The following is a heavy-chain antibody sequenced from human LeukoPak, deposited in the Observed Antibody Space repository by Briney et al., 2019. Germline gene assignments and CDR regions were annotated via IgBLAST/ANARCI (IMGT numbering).Heavy chain of an antibody. J-gene: IGHJ4*02. V-gene: IGHV7-4-1*02. CDR1: GYTFTSYA. CDR2: TNTNTGNP. CDR3: ARGGIGYCSGGSCYGDY. Sequence: ASVKVSCKAAGYTFTSYAMNWVRQAPGQGLEWMGSTNTNTGNPTYAQGFTGRFVFSLDTSVSTAYLQISSLKAEDTAVYYCARGGIGYCSGGSCYGDYWGQGTLVTVS. D-gene: IGHD2-15*01.